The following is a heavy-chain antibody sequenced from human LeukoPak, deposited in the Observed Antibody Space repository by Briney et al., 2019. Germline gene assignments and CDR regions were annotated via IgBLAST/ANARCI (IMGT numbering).Heavy chain of an antibody. CDR1: GFTFDDYA. J-gene: IGHJ3*02. D-gene: IGHD3-3*01. Sequence: GRSLRLSCAASGFTFDDYAMHWVRQAPGKGLEWVSGISWNSGSIGYADSVKGRFTISRDNAKNSLYLQMNSLRAEDMALYYCAKSLSDFWSGYGAFDIWGQGTMVTVSS. CDR3: AKSLSDFWSGYGAFDI. CDR2: ISWNSGSI. V-gene: IGHV3-9*03.